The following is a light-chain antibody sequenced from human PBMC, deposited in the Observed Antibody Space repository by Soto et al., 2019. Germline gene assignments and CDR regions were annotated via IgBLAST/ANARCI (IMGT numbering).Light chain of an antibody. CDR3: YSYTSSSTWV. CDR2: EVT. J-gene: IGLJ3*02. V-gene: IGLV2-14*01. CDR1: RSDVGAYNY. Sequence: QSVLTQPASVSGSPGQSIAISCTGTRSDVGAYNYVSWYQQHPGKAPKLMISEVTNRPSGVSDRFSGSKSDNTASLTISGLQAEDEADYYCYSYTSSSTWVFGGGTKLTVL.